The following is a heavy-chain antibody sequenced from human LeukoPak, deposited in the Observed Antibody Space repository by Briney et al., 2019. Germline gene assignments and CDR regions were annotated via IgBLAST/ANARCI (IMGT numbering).Heavy chain of an antibody. CDR2: VSHSGTT. V-gene: IGHV4-34*01. D-gene: IGHD3-16*01. Sequence: SETLSLTCDVSGGSFSGYYYSWIRQPPGKGLEWIGEVSHSGTTNYNSSLKSRVSMSVGASSTQFSLIMTSVTAADTAVYYCATSGWNGGGGFDLWGQGTLVIV. J-gene: IGHJ5*02. CDR1: GGSFSGYY. CDR3: ATSGWNGGGGFDL.